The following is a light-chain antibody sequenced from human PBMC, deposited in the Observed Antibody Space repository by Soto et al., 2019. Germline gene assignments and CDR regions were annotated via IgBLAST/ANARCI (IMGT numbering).Light chain of an antibody. CDR1: QSISNW. J-gene: IGKJ1*01. Sequence: DIQMTQSPSTLSASVADRVTITCRASQSISNWFAWYQQKPGKAPNLLIYDASNLESVVPSRFSGSGSGTKFTLTISSLQPDDFATYYCQQYNSYPGTFGQGTKVDIK. V-gene: IGKV1-5*01. CDR2: DAS. CDR3: QQYNSYPGT.